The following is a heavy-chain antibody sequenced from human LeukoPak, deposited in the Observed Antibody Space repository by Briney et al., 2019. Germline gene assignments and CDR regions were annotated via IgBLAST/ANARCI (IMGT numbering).Heavy chain of an antibody. CDR1: GFPFSSFG. CDR2: LVYDGII. V-gene: IGHV3-33*01. Sequence: GGSLRLSCAASGFPFSSFGMHWVRQAPGKGLEWVARLVYDGIINYGDFAKGRFTTSRDNSKSALYLEMDSLRVEDSGIYYCARDLSAAYDFWGQGVVVTVSS. CDR3: ARDLSAAYDF. J-gene: IGHJ4*02. D-gene: IGHD2-21*01.